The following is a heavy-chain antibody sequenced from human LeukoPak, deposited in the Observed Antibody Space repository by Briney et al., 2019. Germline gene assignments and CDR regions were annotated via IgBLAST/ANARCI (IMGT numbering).Heavy chain of an antibody. J-gene: IGHJ6*02. Sequence: SETLSLTCAVYGGSFSGYYWSWIRQPPGKGLEWIGEIDHSGSTNYNPSLKSRVTISVDTSKNQFSLKLSSVTAADTAVYYCARGDLYYYGSGSYKTYYYYGMDVWGQGTTVTVSS. CDR2: IDHSGST. V-gene: IGHV4-34*01. CDR3: ARGDLYYYGSGSYKTYYYYGMDV. CDR1: GGSFSGYY. D-gene: IGHD3-10*01.